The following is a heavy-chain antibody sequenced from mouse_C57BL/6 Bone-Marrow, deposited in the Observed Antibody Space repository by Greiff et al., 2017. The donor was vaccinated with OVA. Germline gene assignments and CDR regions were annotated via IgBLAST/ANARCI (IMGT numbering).Heavy chain of an antibody. Sequence: EVQLVESGGGLVQSGRSLRLSCATSGFTFSDFYMEWVRHAPGKGLEWIAASRNKANDYTTEYSASVKGRFIVSRDTSQSILYLQMNALRAEDTAIYYCARGYDYSSYWYFDVWGTGTTVTVSS. J-gene: IGHJ1*03. V-gene: IGHV7-1*01. D-gene: IGHD2-4*01. CDR1: GFTFSDFY. CDR2: SRNKANDYTT. CDR3: ARGYDYSSYWYFDV.